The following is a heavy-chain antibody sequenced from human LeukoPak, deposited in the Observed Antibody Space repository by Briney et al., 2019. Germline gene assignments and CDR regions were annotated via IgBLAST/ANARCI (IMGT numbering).Heavy chain of an antibody. CDR3: ARNTLVRGVPYFDY. J-gene: IGHJ4*02. Sequence: SGPALVKPTQTLTLTCTFSGFSLSTSGMCVSWIRQPPGKALEWLARIDWDDDKYYSTSLKTRLTISKDTSKNQVVLTMTNMDPVDTATYYRARNTLVRGVPYFDYWGQGTLVTVSS. CDR2: IDWDDDK. D-gene: IGHD3-10*01. CDR1: GFSLSTSGMC. V-gene: IGHV2-70*11.